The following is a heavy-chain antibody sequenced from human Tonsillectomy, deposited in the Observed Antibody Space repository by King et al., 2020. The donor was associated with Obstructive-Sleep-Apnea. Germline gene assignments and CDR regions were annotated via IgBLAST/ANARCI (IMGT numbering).Heavy chain of an antibody. Sequence: VQLVESGGGLVQPGRSLRLSCAASGFTFDDYAMHWVRQVPVRGLEWVSGMSWDSSSISYVDSVKGRFTISGDNAKNSLYLEMKNLRVEDTALYYCVRDTPYVTAAAFDFWGRGTMVIVSS. D-gene: IGHD3-10*02. J-gene: IGHJ3*01. CDR1: GFTFDDYA. CDR2: MSWDSSSI. V-gene: IGHV3-9*01. CDR3: VRDTPYVTAAAFDF.